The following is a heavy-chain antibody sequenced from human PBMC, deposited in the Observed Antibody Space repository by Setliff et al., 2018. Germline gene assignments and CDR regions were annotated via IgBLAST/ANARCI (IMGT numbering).Heavy chain of an antibody. CDR2: IYYRGST. D-gene: IGHD3-3*01. Sequence: PSETLSLTCAVSGYSISSGYYWGWIRQPPGKGLEWIGSIYYRGSTYYNPSLKSRVTISVDTSKNQFSLKLSSVTAADTAIYYCARVNIERVSQYLEWFGIPTKFDFWGQGTLVTVSS. CDR1: GYSISSGYY. V-gene: IGHV4-38-2*01. CDR3: ARVNIERVSQYLEWFGIPTKFDF. J-gene: IGHJ4*02.